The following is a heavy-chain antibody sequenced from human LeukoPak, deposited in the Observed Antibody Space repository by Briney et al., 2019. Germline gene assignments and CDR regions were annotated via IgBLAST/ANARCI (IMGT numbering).Heavy chain of an antibody. CDR2: MNPNSGNT. CDR1: GYTFTSYD. Sequence: ASVKVSCKASGYTFTSYDINWLRQATGQGLEWMGWMNPNSGNTGYAQKFQGRVTMTRNTSISTAYMELSSLRSEDTAVYYCARARIAAAGLLKNPGKSRNNWFDPWGQGTLVTVSS. CDR3: ARARIAAAGLLKNPGKSRNNWFDP. D-gene: IGHD6-13*01. J-gene: IGHJ5*02. V-gene: IGHV1-8*01.